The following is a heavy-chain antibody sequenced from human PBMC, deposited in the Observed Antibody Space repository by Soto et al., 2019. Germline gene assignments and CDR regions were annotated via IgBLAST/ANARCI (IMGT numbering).Heavy chain of an antibody. V-gene: IGHV1-46*01. CDR3: ARGVTRTEGPWSWWFHP. CDR1: GYIFTDYS. D-gene: IGHD3-10*01. CDR2: INPRDGST. Sequence: QVHLVQSGAEVKRPGASVKISCKTFGYIFTDYSIHWVRQAPGQGLEWMGKINPRDGSTEYALNFEGRISLTSATSTAPVYMELRSLSSDDPAGVYCARGVTRTEGPWSWWFHPWGQGTWSPPLQ. J-gene: IGHJ5*02.